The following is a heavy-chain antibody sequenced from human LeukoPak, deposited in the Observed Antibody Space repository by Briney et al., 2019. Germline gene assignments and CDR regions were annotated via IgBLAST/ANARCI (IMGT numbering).Heavy chain of an antibody. CDR3: ARDLDWGASYGLNMFYFDL. J-gene: IGHJ4*02. CDR2: MSGSSSAT. CDR1: GFSFNSYS. Sequence: PGGSLRLSCAASGFSFNSYSMNWVRQAPGKGPEWISHMSGSSSATYYADSVKGRFTVSRDDAKNSLYLQMNSLRAEDTAVYYCARDLDWGASYGLNMFYFDLWGQGTLVIVSS. D-gene: IGHD3-16*01. V-gene: IGHV3-48*04.